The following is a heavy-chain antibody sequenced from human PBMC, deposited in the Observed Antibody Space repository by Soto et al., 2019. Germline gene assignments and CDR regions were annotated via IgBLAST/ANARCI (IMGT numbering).Heavy chain of an antibody. CDR3: ARDRMITCGGVIVDYYYGMDV. CDR2: ISAYNGNT. CDR1: VSTFPSYG. V-gene: IGHV1-18*04. D-gene: IGHD3-16*02. J-gene: IGHJ6*02. Sequence: SVEVSCKASVSTFPSYGVSWVRQAPGQGLEWMGWISAYNGNTNYAQKLQGRVTMTTDTSTSTAYMELRSLRSDDTAVYYCARDRMITCGGVIVDYYYGMDVWGQGTTVTASS.